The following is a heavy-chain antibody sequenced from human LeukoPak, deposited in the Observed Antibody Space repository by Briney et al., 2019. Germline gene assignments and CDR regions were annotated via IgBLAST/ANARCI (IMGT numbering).Heavy chain of an antibody. Sequence: KPSETQSLTCTVSGGSISSSSYYWGWIRQPPGKGLEWIGSIYYSGSTYYNPSLKSRVTISVDTSKNQFSLKLSSVTAADTAVYYCARDGVGATTIIYWGQGTLVTVSS. CDR2: IYYSGST. CDR1: GGSISSSSYY. D-gene: IGHD1-26*01. CDR3: ARDGVGATTIIY. J-gene: IGHJ4*02. V-gene: IGHV4-39*07.